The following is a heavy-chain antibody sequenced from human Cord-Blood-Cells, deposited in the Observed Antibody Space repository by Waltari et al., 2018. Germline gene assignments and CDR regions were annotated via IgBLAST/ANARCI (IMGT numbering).Heavy chain of an antibody. CDR2: IIPILGIA. CDR1: GVTFSSYT. D-gene: IGHD4-17*01. J-gene: IGHJ5*02. V-gene: IGHV1-69*02. CDR3: ARVNGDYNWFDP. Sequence: QVQLVQSGAEVKKPGSSVKVSCQSSGVTFSSYTLSWVRQAPGQGLEWMGRIIPILGIANYAQKFQGRVTITADTSTSTAYMELSSLRSEDTAVYYCARVNGDYNWFDPWGQGTLVTVSS.